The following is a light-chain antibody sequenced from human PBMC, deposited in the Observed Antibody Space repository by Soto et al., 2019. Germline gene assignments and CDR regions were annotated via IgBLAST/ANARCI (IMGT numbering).Light chain of an antibody. Sequence: DRLMTQSPATLSVSPGERATLSCRASQTVGNNLAWYQQKPGQAPRLLIYGASTRATGIAARFSGSGSETDFTLTISSLRSEDFAIYYCQQYNNWPYTFGQGTKLEIK. J-gene: IGKJ2*01. CDR2: GAS. CDR1: QTVGNN. V-gene: IGKV3-15*01. CDR3: QQYNNWPYT.